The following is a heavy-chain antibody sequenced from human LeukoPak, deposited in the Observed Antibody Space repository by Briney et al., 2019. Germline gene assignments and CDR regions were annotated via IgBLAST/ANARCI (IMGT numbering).Heavy chain of an antibody. D-gene: IGHD3-9*01. J-gene: IGHJ6*03. V-gene: IGHV4-39*01. CDR1: SGSISSNNYY. Sequence: SETLSLTCTVSSGSISSNNYYWGWIRQPPGKGLEWIGSIYYTGSTFYNPSLKSRVTMSLDALKNQFTLKVTSVTATDTAVYYCTRLVSYDVLTENFYKYYMDVWGKGTTVTVSS. CDR2: IYYTGST. CDR3: TRLVSYDVLTENFYKYYMDV.